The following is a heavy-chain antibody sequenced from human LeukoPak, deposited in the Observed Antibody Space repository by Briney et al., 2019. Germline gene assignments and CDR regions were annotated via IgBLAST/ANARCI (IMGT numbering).Heavy chain of an antibody. V-gene: IGHV1-2*02. CDR3: ASSRFGIAAAAPKGGVDY. Sequence: ASVKVSCKASGYTFTGYYMHWVRRAPGQGLEWMGWINPNSGGTNYAQKFQGRVTMTRDTSISTAYMELSRLRSDDTAVYYCASSRFGIAAAAPKGGVDYWGQGTLVTVSS. CDR1: GYTFTGYY. D-gene: IGHD6-13*01. CDR2: INPNSGGT. J-gene: IGHJ4*02.